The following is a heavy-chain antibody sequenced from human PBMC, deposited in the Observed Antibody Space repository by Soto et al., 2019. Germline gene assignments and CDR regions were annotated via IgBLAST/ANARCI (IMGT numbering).Heavy chain of an antibody. CDR2: INHSGST. CDR1: GGSFSGYY. V-gene: IGHV4-34*01. D-gene: IGHD5-18*01. Sequence: SETLSLTCAVYGGSFSGYYWSWIRQPPGKGLEWIGEINHSGSTNYNPSLKSRVTISVDTSKNQFSLKLSSVTAADTAVYYCARVSWIQQWGSSSYFDYWSQGTLVTVSS. J-gene: IGHJ4*02. CDR3: ARVSWIQQWGSSSYFDY.